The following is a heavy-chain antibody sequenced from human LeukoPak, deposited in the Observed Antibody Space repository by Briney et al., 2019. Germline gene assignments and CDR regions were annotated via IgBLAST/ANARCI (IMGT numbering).Heavy chain of an antibody. CDR3: ARLRSGMDV. CDR1: GGSINSYY. V-gene: IGHV4-59*01. CDR2: VYNSGST. Sequence: PSETLSLTCTVSGGSINSYYWTWIRQPPGKGLEWIANVYNSGSTNYNPSLKSRVTMSVDMFKNQFSLKLTSVTAADTAVYYCARLRSGMDVWGQGTTVTVSS. J-gene: IGHJ6*02.